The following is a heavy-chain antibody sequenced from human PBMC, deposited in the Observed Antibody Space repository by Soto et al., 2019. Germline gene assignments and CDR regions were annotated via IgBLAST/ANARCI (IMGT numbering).Heavy chain of an antibody. CDR3: SRGLRAAIGEYYSHGMGV. V-gene: IGHV3-73*02. Sequence: EVKLVESGGGLVQPGGSLKLSCAASGFIFSGSAIHWVRQASGKGLEWVGRIRSRANSYATSFASSVKGRFIFSRDDSKNMGYLQMNTLKTKDTAAYYCSRGLRAAIGEYYSHGMGVLGQGTTVSVSS. D-gene: IGHD2-2*02. J-gene: IGHJ6*02. CDR2: IRSRANSYAT. CDR1: GFIFSGSA.